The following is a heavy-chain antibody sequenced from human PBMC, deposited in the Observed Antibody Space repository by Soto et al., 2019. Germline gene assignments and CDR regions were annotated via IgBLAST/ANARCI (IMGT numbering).Heavy chain of an antibody. D-gene: IGHD5-18*01. J-gene: IGHJ4*02. V-gene: IGHV4-59*08. CDR3: ARSAGKYSYGNYYFDY. CDR1: GGSISSYY. Sequence: SETLSLTCTVSGGSISSYYWSWIRQPPGKGLEWIGFIYYSGSTNYNPSLKSRVTISVDTSKNQFSLKLSSVTAADTALYYCARSAGKYSYGNYYFDYWGQGTLVTVSS. CDR2: IYYSGST.